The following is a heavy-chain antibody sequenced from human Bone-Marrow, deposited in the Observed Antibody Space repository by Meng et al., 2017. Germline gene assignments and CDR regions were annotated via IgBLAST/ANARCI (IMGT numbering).Heavy chain of an antibody. D-gene: IGHD6-6*01. CDR2: ISYSGST. V-gene: IGHV4-59*01. CDR3: ARAIATRPDVFDY. Sequence: QPPEPGPKMVKPSETLSLTCTVSSGSINSYFWSWIRQPPGKGPEWIGYISYSGSTNYNPSLKSRVTISVDTSKNQFSLKLSSVTAADTAVYYCARAIATRPDVFDYWGQGTLVTVSS. J-gene: IGHJ4*02. CDR1: SGSINSYF.